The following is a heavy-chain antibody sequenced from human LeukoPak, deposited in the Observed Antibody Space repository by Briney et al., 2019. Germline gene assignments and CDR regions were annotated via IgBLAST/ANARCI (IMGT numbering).Heavy chain of an antibody. CDR2: INPSGGST. CDR3: ARENRGYCSSTSCYGGFDVMDV. CDR1: GYTFTSYY. Sequence: GASVKVSCKASGYTFTSYYMHWVRQAPGQGLEWMGIINPSGGSTSYAQKFQGRVTVTRDTSTSTVYMELSSLRSEDTAVYYCARENRGYCSSTSCYGGFDVMDVWGQGTTFTVSS. D-gene: IGHD2-2*01. V-gene: IGHV1-46*01. J-gene: IGHJ6*02.